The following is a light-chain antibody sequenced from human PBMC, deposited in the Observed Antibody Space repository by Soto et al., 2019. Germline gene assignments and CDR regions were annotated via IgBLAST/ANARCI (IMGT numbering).Light chain of an antibody. V-gene: IGLV1-44*01. CDR3: AVWDDSLNGYV. J-gene: IGLJ1*01. CDR2: KND. CDR1: SSNIGSNT. Sequence: QSVLAQPPSASGAPGQRVTISCSGSSSNIGSNTVNWYQHLPGTAPKLLIYKNDQRPSGVPDRFSGSKSGTSASLAISGHQSEDEADYYCAVWDDSLNGYVFGTGTKVTVL.